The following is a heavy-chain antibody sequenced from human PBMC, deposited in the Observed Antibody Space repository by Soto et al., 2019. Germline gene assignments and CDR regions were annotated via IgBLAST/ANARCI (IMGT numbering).Heavy chain of an antibody. Sequence: QVQLQQWGAGLLKPSETLSLTCAVYGGSFSPFYWSWIRQPPGKGLEWIGEINHSGSTNYNPPLKSRVTISVDTSKHQFSLRLSSVTAADTAMYYCARGRDYWGQGTLVTVSS. V-gene: IGHV4-34*01. CDR3: ARGRDY. CDR2: INHSGST. CDR1: GGSFSPFY. J-gene: IGHJ4*02.